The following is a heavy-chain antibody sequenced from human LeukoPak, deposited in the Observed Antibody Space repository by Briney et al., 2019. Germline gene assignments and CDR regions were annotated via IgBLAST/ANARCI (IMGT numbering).Heavy chain of an antibody. V-gene: IGHV4-34*01. CDR3: ARRDDYGDYTFDY. CDR2: INHSGST. Sequence: SETLSLTCAVYGGSFSGYYWSWIRQPPGKGLEWIGEINHSGSTNYNPSLKSRVTISVDTSKNQFSLKLSSVTAADTAVYYCARRDDYGDYTFDYWGQGTLVTVSS. D-gene: IGHD4-17*01. CDR1: GGSFSGYY. J-gene: IGHJ4*02.